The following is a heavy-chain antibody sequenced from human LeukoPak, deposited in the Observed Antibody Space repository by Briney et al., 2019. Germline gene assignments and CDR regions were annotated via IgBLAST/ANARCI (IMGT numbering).Heavy chain of an antibody. CDR1: GYTFTGYY. V-gene: IGHV1-2*06. CDR2: INPNSGGT. J-gene: IGHJ4*02. D-gene: IGHD3-22*01. Sequence: ASVKVSCKASGYTFTGYYMHWVRQAPGQGLEWMGRINPNSGGTNYAQKFQGRVTMTRDTSISTAYMELSRLRSDDTAVYYCARQNPDYYDSSGYTYWGQGTLVTVSS. CDR3: ARQNPDYYDSSGYTY.